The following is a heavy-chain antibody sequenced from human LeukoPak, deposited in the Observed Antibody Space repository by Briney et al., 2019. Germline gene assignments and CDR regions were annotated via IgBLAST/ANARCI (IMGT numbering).Heavy chain of an antibody. V-gene: IGHV1-2*02. D-gene: IGHD3-16*02. CDR3: ARVPPPPALKISYYDYVWGSYRYTEDYFDY. CDR1: GYTFTGYY. Sequence: GASVKVSCKASGYTFTGYYMHWVRQAPGQGLEWMGWINPNSGGTNYAQKFQGRVTMTRDTSISTAYMELSRLRSDDTAVYYCARVPPPPALKISYYDYVWGSYRYTEDYFDYWGQGTLVTVSS. CDR2: INPNSGGT. J-gene: IGHJ4*02.